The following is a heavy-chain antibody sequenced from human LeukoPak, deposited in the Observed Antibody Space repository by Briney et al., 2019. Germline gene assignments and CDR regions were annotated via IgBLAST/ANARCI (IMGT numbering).Heavy chain of an antibody. Sequence: TSQTLSLTCTVSGGSISSGSYYWSWIRQPAGKGLEWIGRIYTSGSTNYNPSLKSRVTISADTSKNQFSLKLSSVTAADAAVYYCARTYCSGGRCYSGVFDYWGQGILVTVSS. CDR1: GGSISSGSYY. D-gene: IGHD2-15*01. CDR2: IYTSGST. V-gene: IGHV4-61*02. J-gene: IGHJ4*02. CDR3: ARTYCSGGRCYSGVFDY.